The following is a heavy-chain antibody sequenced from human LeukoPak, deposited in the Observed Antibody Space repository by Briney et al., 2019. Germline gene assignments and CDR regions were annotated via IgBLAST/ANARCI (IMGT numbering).Heavy chain of an antibody. CDR1: GYTFTSYA. V-gene: IGHV7-4-1*02. J-gene: IGHJ5*02. D-gene: IGHD3-22*01. CDR3: ARDIRPLTYYYDSSGSMEGNWFDP. Sequence: ASVKVSCKASGYTFTSYAMNWVRQAPGQGLEWMGWINTNTGNPTYAQGFTGRFVFSLDTSVSTAYLQISSLKAEDTAVYYCARDIRPLTYYYDSSGSMEGNWFDPWGQGTLVTVSS. CDR2: INTNTGNP.